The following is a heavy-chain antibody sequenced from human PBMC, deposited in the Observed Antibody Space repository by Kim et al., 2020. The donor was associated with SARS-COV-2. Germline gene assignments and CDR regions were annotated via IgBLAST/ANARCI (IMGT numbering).Heavy chain of an antibody. CDR2: IYYSGST. CDR1: GGSISSYY. D-gene: IGHD6-13*01. Sequence: SETLSLTCTVSGGSISSYYWSWIRQPPGKGLEWIGYIYYSGSTNYNPSLKSRVTISVATSKNQFSLKLSSVTAADTAVYYCARVRIAAAGTEYYYYYGMEVWGQGTTATVSS. V-gene: IGHV4-59*13. J-gene: IGHJ6*02. CDR3: ARVRIAAAGTEYYYYYGMEV.